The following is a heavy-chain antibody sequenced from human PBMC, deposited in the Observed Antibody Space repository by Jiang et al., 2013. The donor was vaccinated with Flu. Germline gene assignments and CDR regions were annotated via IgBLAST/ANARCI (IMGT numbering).Heavy chain of an antibody. CDR1: GFAFSDSY. J-gene: IGHJ4*02. D-gene: IGHD2-2*01. V-gene: IGHV3-11*06. Sequence: VQLVESGGGVVQPGRSLRLSCAASGFAFSDSYMSWIRQAPGKGLEWLSYISFSSSYTYYADSVKGRFTISRDNAKNSLYLQMNSLRVEDTAVYYCARDRTAVTDRDFDYWGQGTLVTVSS. CDR3: ARDRTAVTDRDFDY. CDR2: ISFSSSYT.